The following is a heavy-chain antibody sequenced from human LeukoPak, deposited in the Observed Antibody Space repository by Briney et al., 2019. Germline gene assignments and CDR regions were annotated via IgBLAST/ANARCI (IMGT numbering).Heavy chain of an antibody. CDR2: IYGRGDAT. J-gene: IGHJ4*02. V-gene: IGHV3-23*01. Sequence: GGSLRLSCAVSGFTFSTYWMSWVRQAPGKGLEWVSVIYGRGDATYYADSVKGRFTISRDNIMNTLFLQMDSLRAEDTAIYYCAKDGWNDGLDPFDYWGQGTLVTVSS. CDR1: GFTFSTYW. D-gene: IGHD1-1*01. CDR3: AKDGWNDGLDPFDY.